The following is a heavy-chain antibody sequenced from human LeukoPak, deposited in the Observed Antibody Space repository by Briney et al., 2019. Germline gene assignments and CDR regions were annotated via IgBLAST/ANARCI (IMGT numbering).Heavy chain of an antibody. V-gene: IGHV4-34*01. CDR3: ARGPGSSWYSGKFDY. J-gene: IGHJ4*02. CDR1: VGSFSGYY. Sequence: SETLSLTCAVYVGSFSGYYWSSIRQPPGKRVGWMGEINHSGSTNYNPSLTSRVTISVATSKNQFSLKLSSVTAADTAVYYCARGPGSSWYSGKFDYWGQGTLVTVSS. CDR2: INHSGST. D-gene: IGHD6-13*01.